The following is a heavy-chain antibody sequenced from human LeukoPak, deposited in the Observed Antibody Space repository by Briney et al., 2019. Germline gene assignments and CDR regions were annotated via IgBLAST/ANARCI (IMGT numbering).Heavy chain of an antibody. CDR1: GFTFRSNA. Sequence: PGGSLRLSCAASGFTFRSNAMAWVRQAPGKGLEWVSAISGSGGTTFYADSVKDRFTISRVHSKNTLYLQMNSLKAGDTAVYYCAKAHCSSTSCSRADNWGQGTLVTVSS. CDR3: AKAHCSSTSCSRADN. J-gene: IGHJ4*02. D-gene: IGHD2-2*01. V-gene: IGHV3-23*01. CDR2: ISGSGGTT.